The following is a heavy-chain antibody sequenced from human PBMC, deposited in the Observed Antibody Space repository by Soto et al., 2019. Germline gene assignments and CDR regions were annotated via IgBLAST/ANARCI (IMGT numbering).Heavy chain of an antibody. Sequence: EVQLVESGGGLIQPGGSLRLSCAVSGFTVSNNYMSWVRQAPGKGLEGVSVIYSGGYTAYGDSVKGRFTISRDNSKTPLYLKINRLRAADPAVFYCGRPPGGGGYWGQGTLVTVSS. CDR3: GRPPGGGGY. CDR2: IYSGGYT. D-gene: IGHD3-10*01. V-gene: IGHV3-53*01. J-gene: IGHJ4*02. CDR1: GFTVSNNY.